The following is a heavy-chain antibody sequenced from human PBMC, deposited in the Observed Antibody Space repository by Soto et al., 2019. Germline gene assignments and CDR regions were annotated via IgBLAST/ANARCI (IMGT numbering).Heavy chain of an antibody. Sequence: QVQLVESGGGVVQPGRSLRLSCEASGCSFSSYGLHWVRQAPGKGLEWVAAISYDGSNEYYADSVKGRFTISRDNSKNTLYLQMNSLRAEDTAVYYCAKATYSGSYFSDYWGQGTLVTVSS. V-gene: IGHV3-30*18. CDR3: AKATYSGSYFSDY. D-gene: IGHD1-26*01. CDR1: GCSFSSYG. J-gene: IGHJ4*02. CDR2: ISYDGSNE.